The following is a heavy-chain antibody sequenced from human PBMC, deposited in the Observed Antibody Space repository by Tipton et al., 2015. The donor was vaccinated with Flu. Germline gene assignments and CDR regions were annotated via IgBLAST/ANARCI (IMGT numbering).Heavy chain of an antibody. V-gene: IGHV4-39*07. D-gene: IGHD2-2*01. J-gene: IGHJ3*01. Sequence: TLSLTCTISGGSINSTTHYWGWVRQLPGRGLEWIATVFHSGTTSYNPFLKSRLTLSLDTSKNQFSLGLSSVTAADTALYFCARQFCSSVTCYGDDAFDVWGQGTKVIVSS. CDR3: ARQFCSSVTCYGDDAFDV. CDR1: GGSINSTTHY. CDR2: VFHSGTT.